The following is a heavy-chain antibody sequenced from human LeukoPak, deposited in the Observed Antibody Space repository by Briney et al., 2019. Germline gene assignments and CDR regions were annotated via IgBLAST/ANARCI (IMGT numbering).Heavy chain of an antibody. D-gene: IGHD1-26*01. Sequence: SETLSLTCTVSGGSISSSSYYWGWIRQPPGKGLEWIGSIYHSGSTYYNPSLKSRVTISVDTSKNQFSLKLSSVTAADTAVYYCARLSQWGPYYFDYWGQGTLVTVSS. J-gene: IGHJ4*02. V-gene: IGHV4-39*07. CDR3: ARLSQWGPYYFDY. CDR2: IYHSGST. CDR1: GGSISSSSYY.